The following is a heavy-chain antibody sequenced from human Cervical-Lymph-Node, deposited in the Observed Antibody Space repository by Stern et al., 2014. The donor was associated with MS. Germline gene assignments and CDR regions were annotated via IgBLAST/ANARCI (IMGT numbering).Heavy chain of an antibody. CDR3: ARVGRLSGSYYTTQDY. J-gene: IGHJ4*02. D-gene: IGHD1-26*01. V-gene: IGHV3-30*04. CDR2: ISYDGSNK. Sequence: QVQLVESGGGVVQPGRSLRLSCAASGFTFSSYAMHWVRQAPGKGLEWVAVISYDGSNKYYADSVKGRFTISRDNSKNTLYLQMNSLRAEDTAVYYCARVGRLSGSYYTTQDYWGQGTLVTVSS. CDR1: GFTFSSYA.